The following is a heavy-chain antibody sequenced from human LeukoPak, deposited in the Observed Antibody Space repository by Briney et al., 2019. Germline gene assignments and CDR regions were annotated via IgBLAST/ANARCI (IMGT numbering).Heavy chain of an antibody. CDR3: ARVVVVGDAFDI. CDR2: IYYSGST. CDR1: GGSISSGDYY. J-gene: IGHJ3*02. Sequence: SQTLSLTCTVSGGSISSGDYYWSWIRQPPGKGLEWIGYIYYSGSTYFNPSLKSRVTISVDTSKNQFSLKLSSVTAADTAVYYCARVVVVGDAFDIWGQGTMVTVSS. D-gene: IGHD3-22*01. V-gene: IGHV4-30-4*01.